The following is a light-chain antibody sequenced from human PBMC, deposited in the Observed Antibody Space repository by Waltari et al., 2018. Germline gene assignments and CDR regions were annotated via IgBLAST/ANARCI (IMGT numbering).Light chain of an antibody. CDR1: QSVSSY. Sequence: EIVLTQSPATLSLSPGERATLSCRASQSVSSYLAWYQQKPDQAPRLLIYDASNRATGIPARFSGSGSGTDFTLTISSLEPEDFAVYYCQQRSNWPRTFGQGTKVGIK. CDR2: DAS. J-gene: IGKJ1*01. CDR3: QQRSNWPRT. V-gene: IGKV3-11*01.